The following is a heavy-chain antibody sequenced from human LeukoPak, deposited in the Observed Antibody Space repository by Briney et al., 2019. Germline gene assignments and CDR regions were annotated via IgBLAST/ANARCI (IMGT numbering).Heavy chain of an antibody. D-gene: IGHD5-18*01. CDR2: IYYSGGT. J-gene: IGHJ4*02. CDR1: GGSISSYY. Sequence: SETLSITCTVSGGSISSYYWSWIRQPPGKGLEWIGYIYYSGGTNYNPSLKSRVTISVDTSKNQFSLKLSSVTAADTAVYYCARSGYSYGKFDYWGQGTLVTVSS. V-gene: IGHV4-59*01. CDR3: ARSGYSYGKFDY.